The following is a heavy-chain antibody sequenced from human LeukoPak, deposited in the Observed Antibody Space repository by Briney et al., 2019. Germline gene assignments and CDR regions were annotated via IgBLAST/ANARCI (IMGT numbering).Heavy chain of an antibody. V-gene: IGHV3-66*03. Sequence: GSLSLSCAASGFTFSNNYMRWVRQAPGQGLEWVSSIYSRGSTSYVDSVKGRFTISRDNSKNTLFLQMNSLRVEDTAVYYCARDYYGPWGQGTLVTVSS. CDR3: ARDYYGP. CDR1: GFTFSNNY. CDR2: IYSRGST. D-gene: IGHD3-22*01. J-gene: IGHJ5*02.